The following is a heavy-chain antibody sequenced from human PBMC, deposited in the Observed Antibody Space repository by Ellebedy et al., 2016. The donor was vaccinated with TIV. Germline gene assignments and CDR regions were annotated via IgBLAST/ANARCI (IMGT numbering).Heavy chain of an antibody. D-gene: IGHD3-22*01. CDR1: GFTFSSYW. V-gene: IGHV3-74*01. Sequence: GGSLRLSXAASGFTFSSYWMHWVRQAPGKGLVWVSRISADGRSRSYADSVKGRFTISRDNADNTLYLQMNSLRGDDTAVYYCSRGGHYSDSLFDSWGRGTLVTVSS. J-gene: IGHJ4*02. CDR2: ISADGRSR. CDR3: SRGGHYSDSLFDS.